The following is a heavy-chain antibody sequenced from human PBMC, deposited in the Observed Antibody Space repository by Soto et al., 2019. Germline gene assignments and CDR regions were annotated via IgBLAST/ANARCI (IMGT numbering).Heavy chain of an antibody. CDR3: ARSRGYCSGGSCYFDF. V-gene: IGHV1-18*01. CDR2: ISAYSGDT. CDR1: GYSFTSYG. Sequence: ASVKVSCKASGYSFTSYGISWVRQAPGQGLEWMGWISAYSGDTNYAQKLQGRVTMLTDTSTSTAYMELRSLRSDDTAVYYCARSRGYCSGGSCYFDFWGQGTLVTVSS. J-gene: IGHJ4*02. D-gene: IGHD2-15*01.